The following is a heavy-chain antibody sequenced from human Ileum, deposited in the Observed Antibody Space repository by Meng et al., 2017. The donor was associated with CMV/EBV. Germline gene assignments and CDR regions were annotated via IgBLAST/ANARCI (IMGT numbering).Heavy chain of an antibody. Sequence: FADAWMTCVRQAPGKGLEWVGRVKTEADGGTADYAAHVKGRFTISRDDSEKMVYLQMNSLRTEDTAVYFCTTDPFTMIIFRGEYHDLWGRGTLVTVSS. CDR1: FADAW. J-gene: IGHJ2*01. CDR3: TTDPFTMIIFRGEYHDL. CDR2: VKTEADGGTA. V-gene: IGHV3-15*01. D-gene: IGHD3-22*01.